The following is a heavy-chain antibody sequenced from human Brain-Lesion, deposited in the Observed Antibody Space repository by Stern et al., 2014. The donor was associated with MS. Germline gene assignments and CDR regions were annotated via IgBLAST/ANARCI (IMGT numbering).Heavy chain of an antibody. D-gene: IGHD6-6*01. CDR1: GYRFTSNW. CDR2: IWPGDSDT. Sequence: EVQLVESGAEVKKPGESLKISCKGSGYRFTSNWIGWVRQMTGKGLEWLGIIWPGDSDTRYSPSFQGQVTISADKAISTAYLQWSSLQASDTAMYYCARRGDSSSSGFDYWGQGTLVIVSS. V-gene: IGHV5-51*01. J-gene: IGHJ4*02. CDR3: ARRGDSSSSGFDY.